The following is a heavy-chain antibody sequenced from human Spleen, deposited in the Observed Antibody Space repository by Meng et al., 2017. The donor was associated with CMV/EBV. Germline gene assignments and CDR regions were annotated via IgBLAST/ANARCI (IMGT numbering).Heavy chain of an antibody. CDR3: TKGGGERVTFDAMDV. D-gene: IGHD2-21*02. Sequence: GESLKISCAASGFTFSSYGMHWVRQAPGKGLEWVAFIQDEGSNEYYADSVKGRFTISRDNAKKTLSLQINTLRAEDTALYYCTKGGGERVTFDAMDVWGQGTTVTVSS. V-gene: IGHV3-30*02. CDR2: IQDEGSNE. CDR1: GFTFSSYG. J-gene: IGHJ6*02.